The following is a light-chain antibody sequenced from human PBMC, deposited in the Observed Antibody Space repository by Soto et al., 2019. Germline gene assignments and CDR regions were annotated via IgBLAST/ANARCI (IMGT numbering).Light chain of an antibody. V-gene: IGKV3-20*01. CDR1: QSVSNNY. Sequence: ENVLTQSPATLSLSPGERATLSCRASQSVSNNYLAWYQQKPGRAPRLLIYGASSRATGIPDRFSGSGSGTDFTLTISRLEPEDLAVYYCQQYARSPLTFGGGTKVEI. CDR2: GAS. CDR3: QQYARSPLT. J-gene: IGKJ4*01.